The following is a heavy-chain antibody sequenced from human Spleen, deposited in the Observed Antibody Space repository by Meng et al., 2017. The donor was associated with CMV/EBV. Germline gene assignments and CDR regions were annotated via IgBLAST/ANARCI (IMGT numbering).Heavy chain of an antibody. D-gene: IGHD3-3*01. CDR1: GFTFSSYA. V-gene: IGHV4-34*01. CDR2: VNHSGGA. J-gene: IGHJ1*01. Sequence: ESLKISCAASGFTFSSYAMTWVRQAPGKGLEWIGEVNHSGGASYSPSLKSRVTISVDPSKNQFSLRLRSVTAADTAVYYCARLNNRITIFGVPITEGYFEHWGHGTLVTVSS. CDR3: ARLNNRITIFGVPITEGYFEH.